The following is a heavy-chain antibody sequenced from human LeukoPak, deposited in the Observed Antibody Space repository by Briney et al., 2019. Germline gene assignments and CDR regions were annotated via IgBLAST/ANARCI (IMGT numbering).Heavy chain of an antibody. CDR2: MYTGGTT. D-gene: IGHD3-16*01. Sequence: PGGSLRLSCAASGFTFSDAWMAWVRQAPGKGLEWVSAMYTGGTTYYADSVTGRFTVSRDTSRNTLFLHMNSLRAEDTAVYYCAKDEATSGGGLASWGQGTLVIVSS. CDR1: GFTFSDAW. J-gene: IGHJ5*01. V-gene: IGHV3-53*01. CDR3: AKDEATSGGGLAS.